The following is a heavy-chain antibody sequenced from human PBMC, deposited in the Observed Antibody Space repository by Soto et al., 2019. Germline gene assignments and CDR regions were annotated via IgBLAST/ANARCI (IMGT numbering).Heavy chain of an antibody. V-gene: IGHV4-34*01. CDR1: GGSFSGYY. CDR3: ATLLFSHAPFYYYYYGMDV. J-gene: IGHJ6*02. CDR2: INHSGST. D-gene: IGHD2-15*01. Sequence: SETLSLTCAVYGGSFSGYYWSWIRQPPGKGLEWIGEINHSGSTNYNPSLKSRVTISVDTSKNQFSLKLSSVTAADTAVYYCATLLFSHAPFYYYYYGMDVWGQGTTVTVSS.